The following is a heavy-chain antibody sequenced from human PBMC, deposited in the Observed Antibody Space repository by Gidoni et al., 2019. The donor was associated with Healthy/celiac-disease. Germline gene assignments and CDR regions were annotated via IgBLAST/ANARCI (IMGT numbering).Heavy chain of an antibody. CDR2: ISSSSSYI. J-gene: IGHJ4*02. Sequence: EVQLVESGGGLVKPGGSLRPPCSASGFTFSSYRMNWVRQAPGKGLEWVSSISSSSSYIYYADSVKGRFTISRDNAKNSLYLQMNSLRAEDTAVYYCARKIAADDYWGQGTLVTVSS. V-gene: IGHV3-21*01. CDR1: GFTFSSYR. CDR3: ARKIAADDY. D-gene: IGHD6-25*01.